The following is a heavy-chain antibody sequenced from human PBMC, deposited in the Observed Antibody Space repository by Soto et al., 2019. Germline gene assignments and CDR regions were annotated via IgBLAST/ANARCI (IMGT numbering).Heavy chain of an antibody. V-gene: IGHV3-7*01. D-gene: IGHD6-19*01. CDR2: IKQDGSEK. CDR3: AREVIAVAGKNDY. Sequence: EVQLVESGGGLVQPGGSLRLSCAASGFTFSSYWMSWVRQAPGKGLEWVANIKQDGSEKYYVDSVKGRFTISRDNAKNSLYLQMNSLRAEDTAVYYCAREVIAVAGKNDYWGQGTLVTVSS. CDR1: GFTFSSYW. J-gene: IGHJ4*02.